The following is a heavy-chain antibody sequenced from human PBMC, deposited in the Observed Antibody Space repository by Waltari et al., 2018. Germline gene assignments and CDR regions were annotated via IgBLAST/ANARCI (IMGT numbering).Heavy chain of an antibody. D-gene: IGHD2-15*01. J-gene: IGHJ4*02. CDR2: IKQDETER. CDR3: ARGGWFFEN. V-gene: IGHV3-7*01. CDR1: GIPFSPYW. Sequence: EVQLVESGGDLVQPGGSLGLSCAASGIPFSPYWMSWVRQAPGKGLEWLATIKQDETERIYVDSVRGRFTISRDNAKNSLSLQMNSLRVEDTAVYYCARGGWFFENWGQGTLVTVSS.